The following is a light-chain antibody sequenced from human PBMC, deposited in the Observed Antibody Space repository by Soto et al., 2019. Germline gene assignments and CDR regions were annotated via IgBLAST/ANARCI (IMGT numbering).Light chain of an antibody. CDR1: TSNIGHNF. Sequence: QSVLTQPPSVSAAPGQTVTIACSGSTSNIGHNFVSWYQQFPGAAPKLLISRNDNRPSGVPDRFSGSKSGTSASLTITGLQAEDEADYYCQSRDSSLSSSGVFGGGTKLTVL. J-gene: IGLJ3*02. CDR3: QSRDSSLSSSGV. CDR2: RND. V-gene: IGLV1-40*01.